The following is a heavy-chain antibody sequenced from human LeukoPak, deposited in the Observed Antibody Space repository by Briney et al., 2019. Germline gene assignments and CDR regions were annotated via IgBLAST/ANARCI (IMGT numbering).Heavy chain of an antibody. CDR3: ARGPSYSSGWPYYFDY. V-gene: IGHV3-30*03. D-gene: IGHD6-19*01. J-gene: IGHJ4*02. Sequence: GRSLRLSCAASGFTFSSYGMHWIRQAPGKGLEWVAVISYDGSNKYYADSVKGRFTISRDNSKNTLYLQMNSLRAEDTAVYYCARGPSYSSGWPYYFDYWGQGTLVTVSS. CDR1: GFTFSSYG. CDR2: ISYDGSNK.